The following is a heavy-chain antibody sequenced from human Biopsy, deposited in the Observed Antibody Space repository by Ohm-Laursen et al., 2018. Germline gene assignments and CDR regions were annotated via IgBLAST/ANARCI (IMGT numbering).Heavy chain of an antibody. V-gene: IGHV4-59*01. D-gene: IGHD1-26*01. J-gene: IGHJ4*02. Sequence: TLSLTCTVSGGSIGSFFWSWIRQPPGKGLEWIGYIYYSGSTNYNPSLKSRVTISVDRSKNHFSLELSSVTAADTAVYYCARVGVGAPSIDYFDSWGQGTAVTVSP. CDR2: IYYSGST. CDR3: ARVGVGAPSIDYFDS. CDR1: GGSIGSFF.